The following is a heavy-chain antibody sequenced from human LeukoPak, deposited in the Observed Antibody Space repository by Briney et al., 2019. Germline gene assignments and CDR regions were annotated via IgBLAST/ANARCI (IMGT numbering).Heavy chain of an antibody. D-gene: IGHD2-21*02. Sequence: RGGSLRLSCAASGFTFSSYAMSWVRQAPAKGLDWVSAISGSGGTTYYADSVKGRFTISRDNSKNTLYLQMSSLRAEDTAVYYCAKDTHIVVVAAIIYYWGQGTLVTVSS. CDR2: ISGSGGTT. J-gene: IGHJ4*02. CDR1: GFTFSSYA. V-gene: IGHV3-23*01. CDR3: AKDTHIVVVAAIIYY.